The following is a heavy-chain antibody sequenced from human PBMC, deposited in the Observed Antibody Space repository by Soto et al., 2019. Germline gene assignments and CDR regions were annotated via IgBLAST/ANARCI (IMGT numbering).Heavy chain of an antibody. J-gene: IGHJ4*02. CDR3: ARDLES. CDR2: NNPNRGGT. Sequence: ASVKVSCKVSGYTLAELSMHWVRQAPGQGLEWIGWNNPNRGGTTYAQKFQGRVTMNRDTSITTDYMELTGLTSDDTAVYYCARDLESWGQGTLVTVSS. CDR1: GYTLAELS. V-gene: IGHV1-2*02.